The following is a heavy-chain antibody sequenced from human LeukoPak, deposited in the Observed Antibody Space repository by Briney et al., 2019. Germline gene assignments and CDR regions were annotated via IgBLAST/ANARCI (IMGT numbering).Heavy chain of an antibody. Sequence: GGSLRLSCAASGFSFSSYDMHWVRQAPGKGLEWVAFVQKDGNNKNYADPVKGRFTISRDNSKNTLYLQMNSLRVEDTAVYYCANIPNSFGPDYWGQGSLVTVSS. CDR1: GFSFSSYD. D-gene: IGHD3-16*01. CDR2: VQKDGNNK. J-gene: IGHJ4*02. CDR3: ANIPNSFGPDY. V-gene: IGHV3-30*02.